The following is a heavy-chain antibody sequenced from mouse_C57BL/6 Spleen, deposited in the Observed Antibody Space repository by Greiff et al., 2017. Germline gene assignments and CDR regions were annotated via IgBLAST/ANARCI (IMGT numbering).Heavy chain of an antibody. CDR2: IYPGDGDT. V-gene: IGHV1-82*01. J-gene: IGHJ2*01. Sequence: VKLVESGPELVKPGASVKISCKASGYAFSSSWMNWVKQRPGKGLEWIGRIYPGDGDTNYNGKFKGKATLTADKSSSTAYMQLSSLTSEDSAVYFCAKANGNYGGYFDYWGQGTTRTVSS. CDR1: GYAFSSSW. D-gene: IGHD2-1*01. CDR3: AKANGNYGGYFDY.